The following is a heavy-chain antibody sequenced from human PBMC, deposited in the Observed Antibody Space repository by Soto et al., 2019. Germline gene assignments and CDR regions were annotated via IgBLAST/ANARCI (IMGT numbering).Heavy chain of an antibody. Sequence: GGSLRLSCAASGFTFSSYAMTWVRQAPGKGLEWVSGISGSGGRTYYADSVKGRFTISRDNSKNTLYLQMNSLRAEDTAVYYCAKNPILLGFSYYYYGMDVRGQGTTVTVSS. D-gene: IGHD3-10*01. CDR1: GFTFSSYA. CDR3: AKNPILLGFSYYYYGMDV. V-gene: IGHV3-23*01. CDR2: ISGSGGRT. J-gene: IGHJ6*02.